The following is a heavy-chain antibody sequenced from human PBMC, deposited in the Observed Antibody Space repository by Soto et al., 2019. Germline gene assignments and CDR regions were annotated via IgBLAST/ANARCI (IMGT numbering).Heavy chain of an antibody. Sequence: SVKVSCKASGGTFSSYAISWVRQAPGQGLEWMGGIIPIFGTANYAQKFQGRVTITADKSTSTAYMELSSLRSEDTAVYYCARDCSSTSCYYSNYHYYYGMDVWGPGTTVTVSS. V-gene: IGHV1-69*06. J-gene: IGHJ6*02. CDR3: ARDCSSTSCYYSNYHYYYGMDV. D-gene: IGHD2-2*01. CDR1: GGTFSSYA. CDR2: IIPIFGTA.